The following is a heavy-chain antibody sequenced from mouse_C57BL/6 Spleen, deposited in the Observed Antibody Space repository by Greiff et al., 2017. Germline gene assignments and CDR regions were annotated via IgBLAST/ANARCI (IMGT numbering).Heavy chain of an antibody. J-gene: IGHJ3*01. V-gene: IGHV1-7*01. CDR3: ARIHYDYDAGFAY. CDR2: INPSSGYT. Sequence: VQLQQSGAELAKPGASVKLSCKASGYTFTSYWMHWVKQRPGQGLEWIGYINPSSGYTKYNQKFKDKATLTADKSSSTAYMQLSSLTYEDSAVYYCARIHYDYDAGFAYWGQGTLVTVSA. D-gene: IGHD2-4*01. CDR1: GYTFTSYW.